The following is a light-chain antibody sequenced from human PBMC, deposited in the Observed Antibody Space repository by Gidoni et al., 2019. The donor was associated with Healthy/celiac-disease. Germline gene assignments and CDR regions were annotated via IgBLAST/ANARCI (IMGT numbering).Light chain of an antibody. Sequence: DIVLTQPPATLSLSPGDRATPCCRASQRVSSYLAWYQQKPGQAPRLLLYDASTRAPSVPARFIGSGSWTAFTLTISSLQPEDFAVYYCQQRSNWPLPFGGGTKVEIK. CDR1: QRVSSY. J-gene: IGKJ4*01. V-gene: IGKV3-11*01. CDR3: QQRSNWPLP. CDR2: DAS.